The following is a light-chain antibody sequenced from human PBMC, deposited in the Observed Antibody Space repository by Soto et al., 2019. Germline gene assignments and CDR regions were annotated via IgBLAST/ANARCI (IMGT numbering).Light chain of an antibody. V-gene: IGKV1-5*03. CDR1: QSIFHW. Sequence: DTQMTQSPSTLSASVGDRVTITCRASQSIFHWLAWYQQKPGKAPTVLIYQASALETGVPSRFSGSGSGTEFTLTISSLQPDDFATYCCQQYARYSITFGGGTKVEMK. CDR2: QAS. CDR3: QQYARYSIT. J-gene: IGKJ4*01.